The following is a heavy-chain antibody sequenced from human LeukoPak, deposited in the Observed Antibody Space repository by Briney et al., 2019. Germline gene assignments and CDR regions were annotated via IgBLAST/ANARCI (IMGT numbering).Heavy chain of an antibody. D-gene: IGHD2-2*01. J-gene: IGHJ4*02. Sequence: SETLSLTCAVYGGSFSGYYWSWIRQPPGKGLEWIGEINHSGSTNYNPSLKSRVTISVDTSKNQFSPKLSSVTAADTAVYYCAGVSSTNRDYWGQGTLVTVSS. CDR3: AGVSSTNRDY. CDR1: GGSFSGYY. CDR2: INHSGST. V-gene: IGHV4-34*01.